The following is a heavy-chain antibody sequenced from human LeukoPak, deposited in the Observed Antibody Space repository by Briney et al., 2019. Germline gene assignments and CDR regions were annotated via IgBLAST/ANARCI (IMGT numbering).Heavy chain of an antibody. J-gene: IGHJ4*02. D-gene: IGHD2-2*01. Sequence: ASVRVSCQASGYTFTDYDINWVRQDPGQGLEWMGWISAYNGNTNYAQKLQGRVTMTTDTSTSTAYMELRSLRSDDTAVYYCASGATYCSSTSCSLRDYFDYWGQGTLVTVSS. CDR1: GYTFTDYD. CDR2: ISAYNGNT. CDR3: ASGATYCSSTSCSLRDYFDY. V-gene: IGHV1-18*01.